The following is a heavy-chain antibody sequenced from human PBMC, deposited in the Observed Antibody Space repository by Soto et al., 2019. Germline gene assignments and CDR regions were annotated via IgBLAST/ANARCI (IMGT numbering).Heavy chain of an antibody. CDR1: GYTFRSYG. J-gene: IGHJ6*03. CDR2: ISVDNGNT. V-gene: IGHV1-18*01. D-gene: IGHD5-18*01. CDR3: ARFIQGGNRDPIGNAYYGYVDL. Sequence: QVQLVQSGPEVKKPGASVKVSCKASGYTFRSYGISWVRQAPGQGFEWMGWISVDNGNTNFAQRFQGRVTMTTDTGASTAYMELRCLRPDDTAVYSWARFIQGGNRDPIGNAYYGYVDLWSEGTTVTVSS.